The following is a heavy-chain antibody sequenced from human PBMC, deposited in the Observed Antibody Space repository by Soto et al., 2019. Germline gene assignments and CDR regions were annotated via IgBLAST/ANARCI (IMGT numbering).Heavy chain of an antibody. D-gene: IGHD2-21*02. CDR3: ARACCGGDSARRFEY. V-gene: IGHV4-30-4*01. CDR1: GGSFSSGDYY. CDR2: IYDSGST. Sequence: SETLSLTCSVSGGSFSSGDYYWSWIRQTPGKGLEWIGYIYDSGSTYYNPSLKSRVTISVDTSKNQFSLKLTSVTAADTAVYYCARACCGGDSARRFEYWGQGTRVTVSS. J-gene: IGHJ4*02.